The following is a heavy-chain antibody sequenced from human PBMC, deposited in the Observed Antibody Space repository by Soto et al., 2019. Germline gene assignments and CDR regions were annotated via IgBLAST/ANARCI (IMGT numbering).Heavy chain of an antibody. CDR3: ARDDVKGDSGLNYYYGMDV. V-gene: IGHV3-53*01. CDR1: GFTVSSNY. Sequence: EVQLVESGGGLIQPGGSLRLSCAASGFTVSSNYMSWVRQAPGKGLEWVSVIYSGGSTYYADSVKGRFTISRDNSKNTLYLQRNSLRAEDTAVYYCARDDVKGDSGLNYYYGMDVWGQGTTVTVSS. CDR2: IYSGGST. D-gene: IGHD2-21*02. J-gene: IGHJ6*02.